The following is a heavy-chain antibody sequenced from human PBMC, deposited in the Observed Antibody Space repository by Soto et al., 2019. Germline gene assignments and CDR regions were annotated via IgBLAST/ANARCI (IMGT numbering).Heavy chain of an antibody. V-gene: IGHV3-23*01. CDR3: AKNAWIFGVVIPLGAFDI. CDR2: ISGSGGST. J-gene: IGHJ3*02. CDR1: GFTFSSYA. Sequence: EVPLLESGGGLVQPGGSLRLSCAPSGFTFSSYAMSWVRQAPGKGLEWVSAISGSGGSTYYADSVKGRFTISRDNSKNTLYLQMNSLRAEDTAVYYCAKNAWIFGVVIPLGAFDIWGQGTMVTVSS. D-gene: IGHD3-3*01.